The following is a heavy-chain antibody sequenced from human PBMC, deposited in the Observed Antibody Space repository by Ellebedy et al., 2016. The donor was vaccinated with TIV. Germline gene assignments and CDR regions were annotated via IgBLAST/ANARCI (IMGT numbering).Heavy chain of an antibody. V-gene: IGHV1-69*05. D-gene: IGHD5-12*01. J-gene: IGHJ4*02. CDR2: IIHIFGTA. CDR1: GGTFSSYA. CDR3: ARCQSGYGSEIDY. Sequence: SVKVSXXASGGTFSSYAISWVRQAPGQGLEWMGGIIHIFGTANYAQKFQGRVTMTRNTSISTAYMELSSLRSEDTAVYYCARCQSGYGSEIDYWGQGTLVTVSS.